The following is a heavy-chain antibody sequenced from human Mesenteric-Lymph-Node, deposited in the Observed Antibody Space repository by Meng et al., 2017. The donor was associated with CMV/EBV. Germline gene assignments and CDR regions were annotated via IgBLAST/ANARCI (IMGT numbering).Heavy chain of an antibody. V-gene: IGHV3-30*02. D-gene: IGHD4-17*01. CDR2: IRFDGSDK. CDR3: AKDDGAWTPAY. J-gene: IGHJ4*02. Sequence: GESLKISCAASGFTFNSHAMHWVRQAPGKGLEWVALIRFDGSDKYYADSVKGRFTISRDNSKNTLYLQMNSLRPEDTAVYYCAKDDGAWTPAYWGQGTLVTVSS. CDR1: GFTFNSHA.